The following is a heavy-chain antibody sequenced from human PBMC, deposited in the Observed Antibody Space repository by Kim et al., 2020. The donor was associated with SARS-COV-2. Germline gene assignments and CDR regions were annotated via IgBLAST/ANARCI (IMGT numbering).Heavy chain of an antibody. CDR3: ARGNLYGMDV. CDR2: INHSGST. Sequence: SETLSLTCAVYGGSFSGYYWSWIRQPPGKGLEWIGEINHSGSTNYNPSLKSRVTISVDTSKNQFSLKLSSVTAADTAVYYCARGNLYGMDVWGQGTTVTVSS. CDR1: GGSFSGYY. V-gene: IGHV4-34*01. J-gene: IGHJ6*02.